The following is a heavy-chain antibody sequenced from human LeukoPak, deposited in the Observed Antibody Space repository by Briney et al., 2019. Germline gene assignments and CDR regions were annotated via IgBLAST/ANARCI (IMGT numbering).Heavy chain of an antibody. CDR1: GFTFSSYA. D-gene: IGHD3-10*01. CDR2: ISGSGGST. J-gene: IGHJ4*02. V-gene: IGHV3-23*01. Sequence: GGSLRLSCAAFGFTFSSYAMSWVRQAPGKGLEWVSAISGSGGSTYYADSVKGRFTISRDNSKNTLYLQMNSLRAEDTAVYYCAKVGGYYYGSGSYHKDDYWGQGTLVTVSS. CDR3: AKVGGYYYGSGSYHKDDY.